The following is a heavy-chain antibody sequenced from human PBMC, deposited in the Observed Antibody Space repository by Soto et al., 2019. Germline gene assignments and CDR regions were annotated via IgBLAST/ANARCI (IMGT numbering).Heavy chain of an antibody. CDR1: GGSISSSSYY. J-gene: IGHJ4*02. CDR2: IYYSGST. CDR3: ASSVEDFWSGHAGKPFDY. D-gene: IGHD3-3*01. Sequence: QLQLQESGPGLVKPSETLSLTCTVSGGSISSSSYYWGWIRQPPGKGLEWIGSIYYSGSTYYNPSLKSRVTISVDTSKNQFSLKLSSVTAADTAVYYCASSVEDFWSGHAGKPFDYWGQGTLVTVSS. V-gene: IGHV4-39*01.